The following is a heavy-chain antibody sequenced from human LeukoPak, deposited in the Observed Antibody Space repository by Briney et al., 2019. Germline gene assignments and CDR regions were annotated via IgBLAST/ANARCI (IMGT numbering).Heavy chain of an antibody. D-gene: IGHD2-15*01. CDR2: IIPIFGTA. Sequence: SVKVSCKASGGTFSSYAISWVRQAPGQGLEWMGGIIPIFGTANYAQKFQGRVTITADKSTSTAYMELSSLRSEDTAVYYCASYYCSGGSRYRDYYYGMDVWGKGTTVTVSS. J-gene: IGHJ6*04. CDR3: ASYYCSGGSRYRDYYYGMDV. CDR1: GGTFSSYA. V-gene: IGHV1-69*06.